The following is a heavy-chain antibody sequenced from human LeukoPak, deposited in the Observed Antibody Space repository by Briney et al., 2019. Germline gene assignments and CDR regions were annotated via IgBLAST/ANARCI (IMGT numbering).Heavy chain of an antibody. CDR2: LIGNGDRT. CDR3: ARSAYCNGGTCHYHFDY. V-gene: IGHV3-23*01. J-gene: IGHJ4*02. CDR1: GFTFSSYS. D-gene: IGHD2-15*01. Sequence: PGGSLRLSCAASGFTFSSYSMNWVRQAPGKGLEWVSALIGNGDRTHYADSVRGRFTISRDNSANILYPQMNSLRAEDTALYYCARSAYCNGGTCHYHFDYWGQGALVTVSS.